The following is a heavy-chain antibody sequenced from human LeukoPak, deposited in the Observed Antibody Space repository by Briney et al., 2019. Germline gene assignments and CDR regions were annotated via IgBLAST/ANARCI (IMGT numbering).Heavy chain of an antibody. J-gene: IGHJ2*01. D-gene: IGHD2-8*02. CDR3: ARWWSSYWYFDL. CDR2: IYYSGST. V-gene: IGHV4-59*06. CDR1: GGSISSYY. Sequence: SETLSLTCTVSGGSISSYYWSWIRQPPGKGLEWIGYIYYSGSTYYNPSLKSRVTISVDTSKNQFSLKLSSVTAADTAVYYCARWWSSYWYFDLWGRGTLVTVSS.